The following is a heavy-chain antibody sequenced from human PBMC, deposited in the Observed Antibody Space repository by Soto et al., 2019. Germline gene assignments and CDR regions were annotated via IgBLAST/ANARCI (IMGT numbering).Heavy chain of an antibody. Sequence: SLRLSCAASGFTFSDYYMSWIRQAPGKGLEWVSYISSSSSYTNYADSVKGRFTISRDNAKNSLYLQMNSLRAEDTAVYYCAREGVYYDSSGFLSRGAFDIWGQGTMVTVSS. J-gene: IGHJ3*02. V-gene: IGHV3-11*06. CDR3: AREGVYYDSSGFLSRGAFDI. CDR1: GFTFSDYY. CDR2: ISSSSSYT. D-gene: IGHD3-22*01.